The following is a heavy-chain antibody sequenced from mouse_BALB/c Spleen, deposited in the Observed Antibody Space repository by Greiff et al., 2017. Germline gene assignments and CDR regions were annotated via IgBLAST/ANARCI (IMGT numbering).Heavy chain of an antibody. CDR1: GFTFSSYG. Sequence: VQLKESGGDLVKPGGSLKLSCAASGFTFSSYGMSWVRQTPDKRLEWVATISSGGSYTYYPDSVKGRFTISRDNAKNTLYLQMSSLKSEDTAMYYCARHSTTGAYWGQGTLVTVSA. CDR3: ARHSTTGAY. D-gene: IGHD1-1*01. V-gene: IGHV5-6*01. CDR2: ISSGGSYT. J-gene: IGHJ3*01.